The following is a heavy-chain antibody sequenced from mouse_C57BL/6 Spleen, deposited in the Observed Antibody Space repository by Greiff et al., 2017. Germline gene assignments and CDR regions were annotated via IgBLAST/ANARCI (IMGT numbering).Heavy chain of an antibody. CDR1: GFTFTDYY. CDR3: ARLLRHCAMDY. V-gene: IGHV7-3*01. Sequence: EVKVVESGGGLVQPGGSLSLSCAASGFTFTDYYMSWVRQPPGKALEWLGFIRNKANGYTTEYSASVKGRFTSSRDNSQIILYLQMNALRAEDRATYYCARLLRHCAMDYWGQGTSVTVSS. CDR2: IRNKANGYTT. D-gene: IGHD1-1*01. J-gene: IGHJ4*01.